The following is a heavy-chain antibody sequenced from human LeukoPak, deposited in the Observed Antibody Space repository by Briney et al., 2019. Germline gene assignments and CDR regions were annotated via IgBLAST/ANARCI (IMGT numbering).Heavy chain of an antibody. CDR1: GGSISSHY. D-gene: IGHD6-6*01. CDR3: AKASSSWSLFDP. J-gene: IGHJ5*02. CDR2: IYYSGST. Sequence: SGTLSLTCTVSGGSISSHYWSWIRQPPGKGLEWIGYIYYSGSTNYNPSLKSRVTISVDTSKNQFSLKLSSVTAADTAVYYCAKASSSWSLFDPWGQGTLVTVSS. V-gene: IGHV4-59*11.